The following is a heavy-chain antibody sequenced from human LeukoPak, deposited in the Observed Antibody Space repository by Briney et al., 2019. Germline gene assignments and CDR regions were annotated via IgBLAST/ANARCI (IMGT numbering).Heavy chain of an antibody. J-gene: IGHJ4*02. D-gene: IGHD1-26*01. V-gene: IGHV3-48*04. CDR2: ISSSGSTI. CDR3: ARRRHSGSYRAYFDY. Sequence: AGGSLRLSCAASGFTFRSYGMSWVRQAPGKGLEWVSYISSSGSTIYYADSVKGRFTISRDNAKNSLYLQMNSLRAEDTAVYYCARRRHSGSYRAYFDYWGQGTLVTVSS. CDR1: GFTFRSYG.